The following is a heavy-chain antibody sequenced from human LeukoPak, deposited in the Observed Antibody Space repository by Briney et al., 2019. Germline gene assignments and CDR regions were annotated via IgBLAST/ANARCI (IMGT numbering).Heavy chain of an antibody. J-gene: IGHJ3*01. CDR2: IRQDGSEK. CDR1: GLTFRSYS. V-gene: IGHV3-7*03. CDR3: TRGLDVFDV. Sequence: PGGSLRLSCVVSGLTFRSYSMSWVRQAPEKGLEWVANIRQDGSEKYYVDSVKGRFTISRDNAKNSLYLQMNSLRAEDTAMFYCTRGLDVFDVWGRGTMVTVSS.